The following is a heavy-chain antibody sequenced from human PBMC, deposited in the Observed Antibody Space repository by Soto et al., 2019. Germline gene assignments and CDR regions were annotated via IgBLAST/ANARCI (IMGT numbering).Heavy chain of an antibody. CDR1: SGSISSTNW. CDR3: GRALHGFSAFDI. V-gene: IGHV4-4*02. Sequence: SETMSLTCTVSSGSISSTNWWSWVRQPPGKGLEWIGEIYHSGSINYNPSLNSRVTISVDKSKNHFSLTLSSVTAADTAVYYCGRALHGFSAFDIWGQGTLVTVS. J-gene: IGHJ3*02. CDR2: IYHSGSI. D-gene: IGHD5-12*01.